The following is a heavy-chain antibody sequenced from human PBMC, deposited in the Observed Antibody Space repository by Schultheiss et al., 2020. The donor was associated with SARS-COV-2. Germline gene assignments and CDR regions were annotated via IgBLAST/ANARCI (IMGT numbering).Heavy chain of an antibody. J-gene: IGHJ4*02. CDR2: IYSGGST. V-gene: IGHV3-53*01. CDR3: AKDSLFSGILDY. D-gene: IGHD1-14*01. CDR1: GFTVSSNY. Sequence: GESLKISCAASGFTVSSNYMSWVRQAPGKGLEWVSVIYSGGSTYYADSVKGRFTISRDNSKNTLYLQMNSLRAEDTAVYYCAKDSLFSGILDYWGQGTLVTVSS.